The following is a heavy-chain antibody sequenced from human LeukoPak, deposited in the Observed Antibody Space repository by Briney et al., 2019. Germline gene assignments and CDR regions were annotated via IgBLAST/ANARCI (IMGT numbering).Heavy chain of an antibody. V-gene: IGHV3-30*04. D-gene: IGHD3-9*01. CDR3: ARDLLYYDILTGYPTVYYYYGMDV. CDR2: ISYDGSNK. CDR1: GFTLSSYA. Sequence: SGGSLRLSCAASGFTLSSYAMHWVRQAPGKGLEWVAVISYDGSNKYYADSVKGRFTISRDNSKNTLYLQMNSLRAEDTAVYYCARDLLYYDILTGYPTVYYYYGMDVWGQGTTVTVSS. J-gene: IGHJ6*02.